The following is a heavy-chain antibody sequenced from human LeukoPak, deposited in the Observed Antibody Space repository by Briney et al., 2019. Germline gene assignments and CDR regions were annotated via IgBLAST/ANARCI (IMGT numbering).Heavy chain of an antibody. Sequence: GGSLRLSCAASGSTFSSYWMTWVRQAPGKGLEWVSGINWNGGSTGYADSVKGRFTISRDNAKNSLYLQMNSLRAEDTALYYCARDKPGYDAFDIWGQGTMVTVSS. J-gene: IGHJ3*02. D-gene: IGHD1-14*01. CDR2: INWNGGST. CDR1: GSTFSSYW. CDR3: ARDKPGYDAFDI. V-gene: IGHV3-20*04.